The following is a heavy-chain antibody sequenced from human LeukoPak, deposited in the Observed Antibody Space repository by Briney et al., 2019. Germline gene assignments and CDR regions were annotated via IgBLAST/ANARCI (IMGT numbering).Heavy chain of an antibody. CDR1: GGATSSSNYY. CDR3: ARGGAAAATDY. J-gene: IGHJ4*02. V-gene: IGHV4-39*07. D-gene: IGHD6-13*01. Sequence: SETLSLTCTVSGGATSSSNYYWAWIRQPPGKGLEWIGSIFYSGTTHYNPSLKSRVTISVDTSKNQFSLKLSSVTAADTAVYYCARGGAAAATDYWGQGTLVTVSS. CDR2: IFYSGTT.